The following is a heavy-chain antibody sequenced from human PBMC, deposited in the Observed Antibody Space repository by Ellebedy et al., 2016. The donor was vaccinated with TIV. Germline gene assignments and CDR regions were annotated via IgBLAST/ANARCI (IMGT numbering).Heavy chain of an antibody. CDR3: ARGGRITMIRGGAFDD. J-gene: IGHJ4*02. CDR2: IYYTGST. CDR1: GGSISSYY. V-gene: IGHV4-59*01. D-gene: IGHD3-10*01. Sequence: MPSETLSLTCTVSGGSISSYYWSWIRQPPGKGLEWIGYIYYTGSTNYYPSLKSRVTISVDTSKNQLSLKLTSVPAADTAVYYCARGGRITMIRGGAFDDWGQGTLVTVSS.